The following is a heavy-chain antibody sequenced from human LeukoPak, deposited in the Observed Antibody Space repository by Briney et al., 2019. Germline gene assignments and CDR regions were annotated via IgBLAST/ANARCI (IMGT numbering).Heavy chain of an antibody. D-gene: IGHD4-17*01. CDR3: ARAYGARPYYYFDY. CDR2: IYYSGSA. Sequence: PSETLSLTCSVSGGSISSNGYYWGWIRQPPGKGLEWIGAIYYSGSAYYNPSLKSRVTISVDTSKNQFSLKLTSVTAADTAVYYCARAYGARPYYYFDYWGQGTLVTVSS. V-gene: IGHV4-39*01. CDR1: GGSISSNGYY. J-gene: IGHJ4*02.